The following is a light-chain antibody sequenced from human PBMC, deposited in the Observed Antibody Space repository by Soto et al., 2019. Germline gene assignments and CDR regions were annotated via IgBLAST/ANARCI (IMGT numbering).Light chain of an antibody. CDR1: SSDVGGYNY. CDR3: SSYAGINNFAV. Sequence: QSALTQPPSASGSRGQSVTISCTGTSSDVGGYNYVSWYQQHPGKAPKLMIYEVSKRPSGVPDRFSGSKSGNTASLTVSGLQAEDEADYYCSSYAGINNFAVFGGVTKLTVL. CDR2: EVS. J-gene: IGLJ2*01. V-gene: IGLV2-8*01.